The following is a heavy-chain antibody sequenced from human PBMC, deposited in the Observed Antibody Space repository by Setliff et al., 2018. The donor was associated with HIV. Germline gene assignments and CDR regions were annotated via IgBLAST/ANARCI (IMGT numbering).Heavy chain of an antibody. CDR2: IYPGDSVT. J-gene: IGHJ6*03. CDR1: GYTFTNYW. V-gene: IGHV5-51*01. Sequence: GESLKISCRASGYTFTNYWIGWVRQMPGKGLEWIGVIYPGDSVTRYSPSFQGQVSISADTSITTAYLQWSSLKASDTAMYYCARQSGDYTVTTYYMDVWGKGTTVTVSS. CDR3: ARQSGDYTVTTYYMDV. D-gene: IGHD4-17*01.